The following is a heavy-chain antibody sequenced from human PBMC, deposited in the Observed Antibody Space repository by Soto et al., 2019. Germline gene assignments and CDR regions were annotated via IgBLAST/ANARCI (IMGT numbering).Heavy chain of an antibody. D-gene: IGHD3-3*02. CDR1: GFTFSKIE. Sequence: SGGALVQPGGSLRLSCVASGFTFSKIEMIWVRQAPGKGLEWLSYITGSGNAQHYANSVRGRFTISRDNAKNSLYLLLSGVRVDDTAVYYCAIDHEAGGIGWFAPWGQGTLVTVSS. CDR2: ITGSGNAQ. CDR3: AIDHEAGGIGWFAP. V-gene: IGHV3-48*03. J-gene: IGHJ5*02.